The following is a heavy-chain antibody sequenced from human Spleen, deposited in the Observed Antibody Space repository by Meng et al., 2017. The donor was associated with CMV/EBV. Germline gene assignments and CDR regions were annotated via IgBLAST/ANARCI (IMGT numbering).Heavy chain of an antibody. V-gene: IGHV3-73*01. CDR2: FRSKNHNYAT. J-gene: IGHJ4*02. Sequence: GGSLRLSCAASGFTFSYHYMHWVRQAQGKGLEWVGRFRSKNHNYATTYGASVKGRFTISRDDAKNTAYLHMNSLKTDDTAVYYCSTGIYREITMPRGEAYWGQGTLVTVSS. CDR1: GFTFSYHY. CDR3: STGIYREITMPRGEAY. D-gene: IGHD3-10*01.